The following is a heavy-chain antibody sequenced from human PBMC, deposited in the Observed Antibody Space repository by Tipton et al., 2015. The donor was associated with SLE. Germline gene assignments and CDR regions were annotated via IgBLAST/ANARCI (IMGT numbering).Heavy chain of an antibody. Sequence: SLRLSCAASGFTFSTYAMSWVRQAPGKGLEWVSAISGSGGSTYYADSVKGRFTISRDNSKNTLYLQMNSLRAEDTAVYYCAKPVGYSGYDSWDYWGQGTLVTVSS. J-gene: IGHJ4*02. D-gene: IGHD5-12*01. CDR3: AKPVGYSGYDSWDY. CDR2: ISGSGGST. V-gene: IGHV3-23*01. CDR1: GFTFSTYA.